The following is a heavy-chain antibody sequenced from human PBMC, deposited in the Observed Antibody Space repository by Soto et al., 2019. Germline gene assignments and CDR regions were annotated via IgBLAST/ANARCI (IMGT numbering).Heavy chain of an antibody. Sequence: DVQLVESGGGLVQPGGSLRLSCVASGIAFSNYGMHWVRQAPGKGLEYVSAISHNGDLRFYADSVQARFIISRDNSKNTLYLQLGSLRADDTAVYFCARGPTVGQWYFELWGRGALVTVSS. J-gene: IGHJ2*01. CDR3: ARGPTVGQWYFEL. CDR1: GIAFSNYG. CDR2: ISHNGDLR. D-gene: IGHD1-1*01. V-gene: IGHV3-64*07.